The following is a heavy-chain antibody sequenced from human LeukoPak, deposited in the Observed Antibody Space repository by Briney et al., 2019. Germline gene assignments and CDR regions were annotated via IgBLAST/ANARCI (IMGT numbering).Heavy chain of an antibody. J-gene: IGHJ4*02. CDR1: GYTFTSYD. CDR2: MNPNSGNT. D-gene: IGHD4-17*01. Sequence: ASVKVSCKASGYTFTSYDINWVRQATGQGLEWMGWMNPNSGNTGYAQKFQGRVTMTRNTSISTAYIELSSLRSDDTSVYYLARRNDNYGDCEDDGGQGTLVTVSS. V-gene: IGHV1-8*01. CDR3: ARRNDNYGDCEDD.